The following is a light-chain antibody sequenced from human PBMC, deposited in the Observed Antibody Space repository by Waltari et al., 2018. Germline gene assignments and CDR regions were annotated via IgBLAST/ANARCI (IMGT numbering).Light chain of an antibody. J-gene: IGKJ1*01. CDR3: QKYGTLPAT. V-gene: IGKV3-20*01. CDR2: DAS. Sequence: DIFLTQSPGTLSLSPGEGATLSCRASQSISRFLAWYQHKPGQAPRLLIYDASTRATGIPDRFSGSGSGTDFSLTISRLEPEEFAVYYCQKYGTLPATFGQGTKVEIK. CDR1: QSISRF.